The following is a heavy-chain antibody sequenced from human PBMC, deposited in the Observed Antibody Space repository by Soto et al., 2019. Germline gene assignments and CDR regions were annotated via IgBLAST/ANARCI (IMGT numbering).Heavy chain of an antibody. CDR3: ARANNWNEFDY. V-gene: IGHV3-11*01. Sequence: GGSLRLSCAASGFTFSDYYMSWIRQAPGKGLEWVSHIHSSGSTIYYADSVKGRFTISRDNAKNSLYLQMNSLRAEDTAVYYCARANNWNEFDYWGQGTLVTVSS. D-gene: IGHD1-20*01. CDR1: GFTFSDYY. J-gene: IGHJ4*02. CDR2: IHSSGSTI.